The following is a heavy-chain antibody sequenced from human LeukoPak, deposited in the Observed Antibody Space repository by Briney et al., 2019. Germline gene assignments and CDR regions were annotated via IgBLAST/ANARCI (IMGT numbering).Heavy chain of an antibody. CDR3: ARGSPAARAPGTSFDY. CDR1: GFTFSSYS. D-gene: IGHD6-13*01. J-gene: IGHJ4*02. CDR2: ISSSSSYI. V-gene: IGHV3-21*01. Sequence: GGSLRLSCAASGFTFSSYSMNWVRQAPGKGLEWVSSISSSSSYIYYADSVKGRFTISRDNAKNSLYLQMNSLSAEDTAVYYCARGSPAARAPGTSFDYWGQGTLVTVSS.